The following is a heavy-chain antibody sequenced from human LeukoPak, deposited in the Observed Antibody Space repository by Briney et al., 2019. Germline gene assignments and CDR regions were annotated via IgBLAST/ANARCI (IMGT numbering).Heavy chain of an antibody. CDR2: IYPGDSET. CDR1: GNSFNNHF. CDR3: ARRSTVIRGVLEEAFDY. J-gene: IGHJ4*02. D-gene: IGHD3-10*01. Sequence: GESLQISCQGSGNSFNNHFIGWVRQMPGKGLEWMGIIYPGDSETRYSPSFQGQVTISADKSISTVYLQWSSLEASDTAMYYCARRSTVIRGVLEEAFDYWGQGTLVTVSS. V-gene: IGHV5-51*01.